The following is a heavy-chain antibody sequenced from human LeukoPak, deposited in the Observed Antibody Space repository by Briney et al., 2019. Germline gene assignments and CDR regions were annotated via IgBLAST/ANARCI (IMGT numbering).Heavy chain of an antibody. Sequence: SETLSLTCTVSGGSISSSSYYWGWIRQPPGKGLEWIAIIYYSRSTCYNPSLKSRVTISVDTSKSQFSLKLSSVTAADTAVYYCARDYPPGGSYYYYYYMDVWGKGTTVTVSS. CDR3: ARDYPPGGSYYYYYYMDV. J-gene: IGHJ6*03. CDR2: IYYSRST. CDR1: GGSISSSSYY. D-gene: IGHD1-26*01. V-gene: IGHV4-39*07.